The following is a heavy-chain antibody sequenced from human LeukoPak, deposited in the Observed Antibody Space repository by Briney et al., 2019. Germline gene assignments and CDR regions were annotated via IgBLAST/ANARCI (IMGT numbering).Heavy chain of an antibody. D-gene: IGHD3-22*01. CDR2: IYPGESDT. CDR3: ARHRGHYYDSMYGVFDY. V-gene: IGHV5-51*01. J-gene: IGHJ4*02. Sequence: RGASLQISCKGSGSIFTSYWIGWVRQLPGKGLEWMGIIYPGESDTRYSPSFQGQVTISADKSISTAYLQWSSLKASDTAMYYCARHRGHYYDSMYGVFDYWGQGTLVAVSS. CDR1: GSIFTSYW.